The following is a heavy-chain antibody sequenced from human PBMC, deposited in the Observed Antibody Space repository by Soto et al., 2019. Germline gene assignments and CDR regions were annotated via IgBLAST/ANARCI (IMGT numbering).Heavy chain of an antibody. V-gene: IGHV1-2*02. CDR1: GYTFIGHY. D-gene: IGHD3-9*01. J-gene: IGHJ3*01. CDR3: ARDSYYDILTGYSRNAFDV. CDR2: INPNSGGT. Sequence: GASVQVSCNASGYTFIGHYMHWVRQAPGQGLEWMGWINPNSGGTNSAQKFQGRIIMTRATSISTAYIELRRLRSDDTAVYYCARDSYYDILTGYSRNAFDVWGQGTVVTVSS.